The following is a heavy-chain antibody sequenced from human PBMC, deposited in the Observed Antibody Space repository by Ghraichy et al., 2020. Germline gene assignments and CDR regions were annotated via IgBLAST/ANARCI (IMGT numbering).Heavy chain of an antibody. CDR3: ATSLRSGGSYDS. CDR1: GFTFSSYA. CDR2: ISGSGGST. D-gene: IGHD1-26*01. V-gene: IGHV3-23*01. J-gene: IGHJ4*02. Sequence: GGSLRLSCAASGFTFSSYAMSWVRQAPGKGLEWVSAISGSGGSTYYADSVKGRFTISRDNSKNTLYLQMNSLRAEDTAVYYCATSLRSGGSYDSWGQGTLVTVS.